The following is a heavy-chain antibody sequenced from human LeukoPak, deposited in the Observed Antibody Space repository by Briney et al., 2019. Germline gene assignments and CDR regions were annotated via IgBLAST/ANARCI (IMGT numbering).Heavy chain of an antibody. CDR2: IYYSGST. D-gene: IGHD3-22*01. J-gene: IGHJ3*02. CDR1: GGSISSYY. Sequence: SETLSLTCTVSGGSISSYYWSWIRQPPGKGLEWIGYIYYSGSTNYNPSLKSRVTISVDTSKNQFSLKLSSVTAADTAVYYCARDRIPNYYDSSGSDAFDIWGQGTMVTVSS. V-gene: IGHV4-59*01. CDR3: ARDRIPNYYDSSGSDAFDI.